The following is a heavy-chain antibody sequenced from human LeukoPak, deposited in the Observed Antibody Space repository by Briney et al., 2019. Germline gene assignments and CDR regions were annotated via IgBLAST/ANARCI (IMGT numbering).Heavy chain of an antibody. CDR2: ISYDGSNK. Sequence: GGSLRLSCAASGFIFSNDAMHWVRQAPGKGLEWVAVISYDGSNKYYADSVKGRFTISRDNSKNTLYLQMNSLRAEDTAVYYCARDSSLYYDSSVGAFDIWGQGTMVTVSS. CDR3: ARDSSLYYDSSVGAFDI. J-gene: IGHJ3*02. V-gene: IGHV3-30*19. CDR1: GFIFSNDA. D-gene: IGHD3-22*01.